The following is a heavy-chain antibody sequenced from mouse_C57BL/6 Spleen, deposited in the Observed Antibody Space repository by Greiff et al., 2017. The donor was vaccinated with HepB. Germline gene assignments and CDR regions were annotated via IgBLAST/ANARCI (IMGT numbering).Heavy chain of an antibody. J-gene: IGHJ3*01. V-gene: IGHV5-17*01. CDR3: ARPPVNWDVAWFAY. D-gene: IGHD4-1*01. CDR1: GFTFSDYG. Sequence: EVKVVESGGGLVKPGGSLKLSCAASGFTFSDYGMHWVRQAPEKGLEWVAYISSGSSTIYYADTVKGRFTISRDNAKNTLFLQMTSLRSEDTAMYYCARPPVNWDVAWFAYWGQGTLVTVSA. CDR2: ISSGSSTI.